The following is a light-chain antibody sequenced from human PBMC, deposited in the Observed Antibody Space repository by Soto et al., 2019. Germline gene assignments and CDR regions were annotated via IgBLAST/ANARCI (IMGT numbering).Light chain of an antibody. CDR2: AAS. V-gene: IGKV1-6*01. Sequence: IQMTQSPSSLSASVGDSVTITCRTSQTINNYLSWYQQKPGQAPKLLIYAASNLYTGVPSRFSGSRSGTEFTLTISSLQPEDFASYYCLQDYGDSWTFGQGTKVDIK. CDR1: QTINNY. J-gene: IGKJ1*01. CDR3: LQDYGDSWT.